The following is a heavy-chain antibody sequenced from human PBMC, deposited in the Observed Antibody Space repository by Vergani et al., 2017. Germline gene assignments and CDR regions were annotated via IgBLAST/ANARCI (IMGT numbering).Heavy chain of an antibody. D-gene: IGHD5-24*01. CDR2: IIPILGIA. CDR3: ASGPTHRDGYNDAY. CDR1: GGTFSSYT. V-gene: IGHV1-69*02. J-gene: IGHJ4*02. Sequence: QVQLVQSGAEVKKPGSSVKVSCKASGGTFSSYTISWVRQAPGQGLEWMGRIIPILGIANYAQKFQGRVTITADKSTSTAYMELSSLRSEDTAVYYCASGPTHRDGYNDAYWGQGTLVTVSS.